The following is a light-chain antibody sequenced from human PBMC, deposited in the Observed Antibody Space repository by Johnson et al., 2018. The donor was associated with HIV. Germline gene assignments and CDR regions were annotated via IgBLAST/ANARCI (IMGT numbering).Light chain of an antibody. CDR2: ENN. CDR1: SSNIGNNY. CDR3: GTWDNSLSIGGV. Sequence: QSVLTQPPSVSAAPGQKVTISCSGSSSNIGNNYVSWYQQLPGTAPKLLIYENNKRPSGIPDRFSGYKSGTSATLGITGLQTGDEADYYCGTWDNSLSIGGVFGSATKVTVL. J-gene: IGLJ1*01. V-gene: IGLV1-51*02.